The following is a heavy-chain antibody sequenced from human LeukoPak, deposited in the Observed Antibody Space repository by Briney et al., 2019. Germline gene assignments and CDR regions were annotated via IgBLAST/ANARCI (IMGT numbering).Heavy chain of an antibody. CDR1: GFTFSDYY. J-gene: IGHJ5*02. D-gene: IGHD3-3*01. CDR3: ARDFLEWHNWFDP. V-gene: IGHV3-74*01. Sequence: GGSLRLSCAASGFTFSDYYMSWIRQAPGKGLVWVSRINTDGSSTSYADSVKGRFTISRDNAKNTLYLQMNSLRAEDTAVYYCARDFLEWHNWFDPWGQGTLVTVSS. CDR2: INTDGSST.